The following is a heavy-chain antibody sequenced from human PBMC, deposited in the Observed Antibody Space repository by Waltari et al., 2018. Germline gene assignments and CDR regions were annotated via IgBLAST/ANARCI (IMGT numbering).Heavy chain of an antibody. Sequence: EVQLLESGGGLVQPGGSLRLSCAASGFTFSSYAMSWVRQAPVKGLEWVSAISGSGGSTYYADSVKGRFTISRDNSKNTLYLQMNSLRAEDTAVYYCAKKMIVVVPAAIGYFDYWGQGTLVTVSS. CDR1: GFTFSSYA. J-gene: IGHJ4*02. V-gene: IGHV3-23*01. D-gene: IGHD2-2*01. CDR2: ISGSGGST. CDR3: AKKMIVVVPAAIGYFDY.